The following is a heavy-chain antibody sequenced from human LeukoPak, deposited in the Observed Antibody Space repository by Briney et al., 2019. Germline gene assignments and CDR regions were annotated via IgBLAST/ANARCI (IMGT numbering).Heavy chain of an antibody. J-gene: IGHJ6*02. CDR2: ISDSGGNT. CDR3: ARDRRIAAAGTYYYYGMDV. D-gene: IGHD6-13*01. V-gene: IGHV3-23*01. Sequence: GGSLRLSCAASGFTFNTYAMSWVRQAPREGLQWVSGISDSGGNTHYADSVRGRFTISRDNSKNTLYLQMNSLRAEDTAVYYCARDRRIAAAGTYYYYGMDVWGQGTTVTVSS. CDR1: GFTFNTYA.